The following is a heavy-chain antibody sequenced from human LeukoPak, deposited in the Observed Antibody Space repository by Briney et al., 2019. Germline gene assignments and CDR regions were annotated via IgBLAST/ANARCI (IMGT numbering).Heavy chain of an antibody. CDR1: GGSISSYY. Sequence: SETLSLTCTVSGGSISSYYWSWIRQPPGKGLEWIGYIYYSGSTNYNPSLKSRVTISVDTSKNQFSLKLNSVSAADTAVYYCARVTSSWYFDDWGQGTLVTVSS. CDR3: ARVTSSWYFDD. CDR2: IYYSGST. V-gene: IGHV4-59*12. J-gene: IGHJ4*02. D-gene: IGHD6-13*01.